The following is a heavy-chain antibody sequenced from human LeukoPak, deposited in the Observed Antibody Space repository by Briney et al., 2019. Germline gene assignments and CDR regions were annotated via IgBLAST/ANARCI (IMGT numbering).Heavy chain of an antibody. D-gene: IGHD2-8*01. CDR1: GGSISNTNW. V-gene: IGHV4-4*02. J-gene: IGHJ4*02. Sequence: PSETLSLTCGVSGGSISNTNWWSWVRQPPGQGLEWIGEISLTGLTHYNPSLESRVTVSLDKSKNQVSLNLTSVTAADTAVYYCSRENGAFSTFGYWGQGTLVTVLS. CDR3: SRENGAFSTFGY. CDR2: ISLTGLT.